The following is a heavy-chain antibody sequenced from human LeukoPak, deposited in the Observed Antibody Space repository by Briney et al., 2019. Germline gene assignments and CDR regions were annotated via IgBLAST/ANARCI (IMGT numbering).Heavy chain of an antibody. J-gene: IGHJ5*02. CDR1: GYTFTSYY. V-gene: IGHV1-46*01. Sequence: ASVKVSCKASGYTFTSYYMHWVRQAPGQGLEWMGIINPSGGSTSYAQKFQGRVTMTRDTSTSTVYMELSSLRSEDAAVYYCARTVSTGNSGWNWFDPWGQGTLVTVSS. CDR3: ARTVSTGNSGWNWFDP. CDR2: INPSGGST. D-gene: IGHD5/OR15-5a*01.